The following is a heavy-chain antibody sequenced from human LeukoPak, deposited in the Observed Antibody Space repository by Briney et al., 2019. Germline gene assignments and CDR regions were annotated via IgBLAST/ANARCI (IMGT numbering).Heavy chain of an antibody. V-gene: IGHV3-7*03. Sequence: GGSLRLSCAASGFSFSTNWMDWIRQAPGKGLEWVANIKRDGSAKHYMDSVKGRFTISRDNAKNSLYLQMNSLTVDDTAVYYCAKEGDWTHEYWGQGTLVIVSS. D-gene: IGHD1-1*01. CDR3: AKEGDWTHEY. CDR1: GFSFSTNW. J-gene: IGHJ4*02. CDR2: IKRDGSAK.